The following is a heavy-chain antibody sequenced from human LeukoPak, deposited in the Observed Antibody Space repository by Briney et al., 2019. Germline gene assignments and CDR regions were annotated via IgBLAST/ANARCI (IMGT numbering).Heavy chain of an antibody. V-gene: IGHV1-3*01. D-gene: IGHD1-26*01. CDR2: MSAGNGNT. J-gene: IGHJ4*02. Sequence: ASVKVSCKASGYTFTSYDINWVRQATGQGLEWMGWMSAGNGNTKYSQNFQGRVTFISNTSATTAFMELSSLRSEDAAVYYCARDSGSGNNDYWGQGTLVTVSS. CDR3: ARDSGSGNNDY. CDR1: GYTFTSYD.